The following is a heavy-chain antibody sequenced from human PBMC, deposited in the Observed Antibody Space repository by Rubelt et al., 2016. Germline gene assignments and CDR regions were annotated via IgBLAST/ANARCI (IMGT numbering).Heavy chain of an antibody. D-gene: IGHD2-2*02. CDR3: ARHEGSIVVVPAAIYY. V-gene: IGHV5-10-1*01. CDR2: IDPSDSYT. J-gene: IGHJ4*02. Sequence: CTGRIDPSDSYTNYSPSFQGHVTISADKSISTAYLQWSSLKASDTAMYYCARHEGSIVVVPAAIYYWGQGTLVTVSS.